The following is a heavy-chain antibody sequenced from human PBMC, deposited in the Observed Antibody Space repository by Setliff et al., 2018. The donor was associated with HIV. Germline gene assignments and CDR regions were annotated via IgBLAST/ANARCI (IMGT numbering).Heavy chain of an antibody. CDR2: IFATGPT. CDR3: ARAAYSGTYLWEPATDL. CDR1: GGSIRSFF. J-gene: IGHJ2*01. D-gene: IGHD3-16*01. V-gene: IGHV4-4*08. Sequence: PSETLSLTCTVSGGSIRSFFWSWIRQPPGKGLEWIGHIFATGPTNYNPSLGTRITISVDTSKNQFSLTLRSVTAADTAVYYCARAAYSGTYLWEPATDLWGRGSLVTVSS.